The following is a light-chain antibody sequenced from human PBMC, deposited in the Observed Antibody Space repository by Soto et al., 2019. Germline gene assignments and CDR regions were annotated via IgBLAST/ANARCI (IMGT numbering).Light chain of an antibody. CDR2: EVS. CDR3: SSYGGSNNVV. J-gene: IGLJ2*01. Sequence: QSALTQPPSASGSPGQSVTISCTGTRSDIGGYNYVSWYQQHPGKAPKLMIYEVSNRPSGVPDRFSGSKSGNTASLTVSGLLAEDQADYFCSSYGGSNNVVFGRGTKLTVL. CDR1: RSDIGGYNY. V-gene: IGLV2-8*01.